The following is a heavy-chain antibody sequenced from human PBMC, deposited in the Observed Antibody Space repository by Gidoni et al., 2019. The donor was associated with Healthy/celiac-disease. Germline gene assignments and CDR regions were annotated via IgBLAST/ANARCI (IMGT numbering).Heavy chain of an antibody. D-gene: IGHD3-9*01. J-gene: IGHJ4*02. CDR1: GFTSSNAW. CDR3: TTVLRAGYDILTGYRPLDSY. V-gene: IGHV3-15*01. Sequence: EVQLVESGGGLVKPGGSLRLSCAASGFTSSNAWLSWVRQAPGTGLEGVGRIKSKTDSGTTDYAAPVKGRFTISRDDSKNTLYLQMNSLKTEDTAVYYCTTVLRAGYDILTGYRPLDSYWGQGTLVTVSS. CDR2: IKSKTDSGTT.